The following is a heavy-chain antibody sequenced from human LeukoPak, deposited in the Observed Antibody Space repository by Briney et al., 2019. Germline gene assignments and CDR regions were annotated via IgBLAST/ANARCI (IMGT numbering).Heavy chain of an antibody. V-gene: IGHV1-18*01. CDR3: ARGGAVVADSNWFDP. D-gene: IGHD2-15*01. Sequence: VASVKVSCKASGYTFTSYGISWVRQAPGQGLEWMGWISAYNGNTNYAQKLQGRVTMTTDTSTSTAYMELRSLRSDDTAVYYCARGGAVVADSNWFDPWGQGTLVTVSS. CDR2: ISAYNGNT. J-gene: IGHJ5*02. CDR1: GYTFTSYG.